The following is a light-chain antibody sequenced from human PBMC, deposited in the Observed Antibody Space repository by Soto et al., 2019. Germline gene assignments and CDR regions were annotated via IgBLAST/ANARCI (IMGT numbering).Light chain of an antibody. J-gene: IGKJ1*01. V-gene: IGKV1-5*01. CDR1: QSISSW. Sequence: DIQMTQSPSTLSASVGDRVTITCLASQSISSWLAWYQQKPGKAPKLLIYDASSLESGVPSRLSGSGSGTEFTLTISSLQSEDFAVYYCQQYNNWPRTFGQGTKVDI. CDR2: DAS. CDR3: QQYNNWPRT.